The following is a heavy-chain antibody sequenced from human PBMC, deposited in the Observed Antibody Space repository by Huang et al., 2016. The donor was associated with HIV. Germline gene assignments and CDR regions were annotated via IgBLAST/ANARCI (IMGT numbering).Heavy chain of an antibody. CDR3: ARTPIWDYWPNYFDY. CDR2: ISTYNGNT. V-gene: IGHV1-18*04. Sequence: QVQLVPSGAEVKKPGASVKVSCKASGYTFTSYGISWVRQAPVQGLELMGWISTYNGNTNNAQKLQGRVTMTTDTSTSTADMELRSLRSDDTAVYYCARTPIWDYWPNYFDYWGQGTLVTVSS. CDR1: GYTFTSYG. J-gene: IGHJ4*02. D-gene: IGHD1-7*01.